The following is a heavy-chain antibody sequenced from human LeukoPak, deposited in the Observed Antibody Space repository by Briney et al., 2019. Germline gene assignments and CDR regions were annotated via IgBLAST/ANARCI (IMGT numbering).Heavy chain of an antibody. CDR1: GYTFTSNG. V-gene: IGHV1-18*01. D-gene: IGHD4-17*01. J-gene: IGHJ4*02. CDR3: ARTKYGDYLGDY. CDR2: ISVYNGNT. Sequence: ASVKVSCKASGYTFTSNGISWVRQAPGQGLEWMGWISVYNGNTNYAQKLQGRVTMTTDTSTSTAYMELRSLRSDDTAVYYCARTKYGDYLGDYWGQGTLVTVSS.